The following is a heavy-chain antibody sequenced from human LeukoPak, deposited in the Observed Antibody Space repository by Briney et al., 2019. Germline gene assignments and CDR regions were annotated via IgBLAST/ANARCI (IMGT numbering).Heavy chain of an antibody. D-gene: IGHD6-19*01. CDR1: GGSFSGYY. V-gene: IGHV4-34*01. CDR2: INHSGST. CDR3: ARKQWLVLFDY. J-gene: IGHJ4*02. Sequence: SETLSLTCAVYGGSFSGYYWSWIRQPPVKGLEWIGEINHSGSTNYNPSLKSRVTISVDTSKNQFSLKLSSVTAADTAVYYCARKQWLVLFDYWGQGTLVTVSS.